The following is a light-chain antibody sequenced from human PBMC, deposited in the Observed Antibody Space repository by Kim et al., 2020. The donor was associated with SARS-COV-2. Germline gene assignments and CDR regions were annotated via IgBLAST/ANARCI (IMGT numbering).Light chain of an antibody. V-gene: IGLV3-25*03. CDR3: QSADSSGTHWV. J-gene: IGLJ3*02. Sequence: PGQTARITCSGDALPNQYAYWYQQKPGQAPVVVIYKDSERPSGIPERFSGSSSGTTVTLTISGVQAEDEAYYYCQSADSSGTHWVFGGGTQLTVL. CDR2: KDS. CDR1: ALPNQY.